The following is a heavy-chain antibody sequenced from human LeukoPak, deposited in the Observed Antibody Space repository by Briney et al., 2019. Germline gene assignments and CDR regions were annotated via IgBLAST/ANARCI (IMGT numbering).Heavy chain of an antibody. CDR2: ISWNSGSI. V-gene: IGHV3-9*01. J-gene: IGHJ4*02. CDR1: GFTFDDYA. Sequence: PGGSLRLSCAASGFTFDDYAMHWVRQAPGKGLEWVSGISWNSGSIGYADSVKGRFTISRDNAKNSLYLQMNSLRAEDTALYYCAKEVGEPFDYWGQGTLVTVSS. CDR3: AKEVGEPFDY. D-gene: IGHD1-14*01.